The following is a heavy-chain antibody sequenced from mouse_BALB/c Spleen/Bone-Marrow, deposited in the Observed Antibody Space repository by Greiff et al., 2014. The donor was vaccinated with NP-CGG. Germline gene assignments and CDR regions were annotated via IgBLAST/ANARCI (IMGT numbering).Heavy chain of an antibody. J-gene: IGHJ4*01. CDR1: GFTFSDFY. D-gene: IGHD1-1*02. Sequence: EVNLVESGGGLVKPGGSLKLSCAASGFTFSDFYMFWFRQTPEKRLEWVATISNGGTYTYYPDSVKGRFTISRDNAKNNLYLQMSSLKSEDTAMYYCARSGERYGPMDYWGQGTSVTVTS. V-gene: IGHV5-4*02. CDR2: ISNGGTYT. CDR3: ARSGERYGPMDY.